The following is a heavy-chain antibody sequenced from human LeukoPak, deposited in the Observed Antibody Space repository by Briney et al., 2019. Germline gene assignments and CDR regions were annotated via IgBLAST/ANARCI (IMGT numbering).Heavy chain of an antibody. Sequence: PGGSLRLSCATSGFSFSNYGIHWVRQAPGKGLEWVALIWYDGSNKYYADSVQGRFTISRDNSKNTLFLQMNSLRAEDTAVYYCARDGSGGAWKYFDYWGQGTLVTVSS. V-gene: IGHV3-33*01. CDR2: IWYDGSNK. D-gene: IGHD2-21*02. CDR1: GFSFSNYG. CDR3: ARDGSGGAWKYFDY. J-gene: IGHJ4*02.